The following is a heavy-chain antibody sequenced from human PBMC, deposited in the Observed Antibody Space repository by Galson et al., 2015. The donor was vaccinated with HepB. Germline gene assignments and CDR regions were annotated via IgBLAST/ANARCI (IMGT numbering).Heavy chain of an antibody. J-gene: IGHJ4*02. CDR2: ISYDGSNK. CDR1: GFNLSSHG. V-gene: IGHV3-30*03. Sequence: SLRLSCATSGFNLSSHGMHWVRRAPGRGLEWVAVISYDGSNKYYADSVKGRFTISRDNSKNTLFLQMNSLRAEDASLYLCARDLGVGKAAVAFLDYWGQGVLVAVSS. CDR3: ARDLGVGKAAVAFLDY. D-gene: IGHD6-19*01.